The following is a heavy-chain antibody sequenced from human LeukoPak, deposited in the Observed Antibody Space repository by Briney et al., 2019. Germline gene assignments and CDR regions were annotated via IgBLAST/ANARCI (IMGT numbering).Heavy chain of an antibody. V-gene: IGHV1-2*02. CDR3: ARGATIFGVVIFEP. J-gene: IGHJ4*02. CDR2: INPNNGGT. D-gene: IGHD3-3*01. Sequence: ASVKVSCKSSGYTFNGYYMHWVRQAPGQGLEWMGWINPNNGGTKYAQNFQGRVTMTRDTSISTAYMELSRLRSDDTAVYYCARGATIFGVVIFEPWGQGTLVTVSS. CDR1: GYTFNGYY.